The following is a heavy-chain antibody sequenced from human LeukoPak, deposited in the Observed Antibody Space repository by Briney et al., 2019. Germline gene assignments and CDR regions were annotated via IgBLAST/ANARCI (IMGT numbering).Heavy chain of an antibody. V-gene: IGHV4-39*01. Sequence: SETLSLTCTVSGGSISSSSYYWGWIRQPPGRGLGWIGSIYYSGSTYYNPSLKSLVTISVDTSKNQFSLKLSSVTAADTAVYYCARVIAVAGYTVPHWGQGTLVTVSS. CDR1: GGSISSSSYY. CDR2: IYYSGST. CDR3: ARVIAVAGYTVPH. D-gene: IGHD6-19*01. J-gene: IGHJ4*02.